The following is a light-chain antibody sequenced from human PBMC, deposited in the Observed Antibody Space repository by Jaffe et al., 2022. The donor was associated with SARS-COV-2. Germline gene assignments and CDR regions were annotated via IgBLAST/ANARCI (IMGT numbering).Light chain of an antibody. J-gene: IGKJ1*01. CDR1: QSVSSSY. CDR3: QQYGSSPGT. Sequence: ENVLTQSPGTLSLSPGERATLSCRASQSVSSSYLAWYQQKPGQAPRLLIYAASSRATGIPDRFSGGGSGTDFTLTISRLEPEDFAVYYCQQYGSSPGTFGQGTKVEIK. V-gene: IGKV3-20*01. CDR2: AAS.